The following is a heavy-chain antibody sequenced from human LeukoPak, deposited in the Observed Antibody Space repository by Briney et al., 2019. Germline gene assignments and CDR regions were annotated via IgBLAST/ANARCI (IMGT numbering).Heavy chain of an antibody. J-gene: IGHJ4*02. CDR3: ARGTTDIAAAGTAAGFDY. Sequence: GESLKISCKGSGYSFTSYWIGWVRQIPGKGLEWMGIIYPGDSDTRYSPSFQGQVTISADKSISTAYLQWSSLKASDTAMYYCARGTTDIAAAGTAAGFDYWGQGTLVTVSS. CDR2: IYPGDSDT. CDR1: GYSFTSYW. V-gene: IGHV5-51*01. D-gene: IGHD6-13*01.